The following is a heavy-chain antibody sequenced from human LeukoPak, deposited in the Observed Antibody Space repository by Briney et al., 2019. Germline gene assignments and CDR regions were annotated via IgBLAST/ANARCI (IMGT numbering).Heavy chain of an antibody. D-gene: IGHD3-10*01. CDR3: ARGSSVLLWFGDSYYFDY. Sequence: MSSETLSLTCTVSGGSISSYYWSWIRQPPGKGLEWLGYIYYSGSTNYNPSLKSRVTISVDTSKNQFSLNLSSVTAADTAVYYCARGSSVLLWFGDSYYFDYWGQGTLVTVSS. J-gene: IGHJ4*02. V-gene: IGHV4-59*01. CDR1: GGSISSYY. CDR2: IYYSGST.